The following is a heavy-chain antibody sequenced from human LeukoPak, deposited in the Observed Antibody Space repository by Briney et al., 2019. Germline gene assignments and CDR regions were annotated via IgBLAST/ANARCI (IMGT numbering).Heavy chain of an antibody. D-gene: IGHD3-22*01. J-gene: IGHJ4*02. V-gene: IGHV4-59*01. CDR3: ASCLYDSSGYYSFDY. CDR2: IYYSGST. CDR1: GGSISSYY. Sequence: PSETLSLTCTVSGGSISSYYWSWIRQPPGKGLEWIGYIYYSGSTNYNPSLKSRVTISVDTSKNQFSLKLSSVTAADTAVYYCASCLYDSSGYYSFDYWGQGTLVTVSS.